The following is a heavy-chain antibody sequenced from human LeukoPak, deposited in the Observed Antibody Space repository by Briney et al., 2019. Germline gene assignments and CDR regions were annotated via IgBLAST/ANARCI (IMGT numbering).Heavy chain of an antibody. D-gene: IGHD1-26*01. CDR2: IYYNGST. J-gene: IGHJ4*02. V-gene: IGHV4-59*01. CDR1: GGSISSYY. Sequence: SETLSLTCTVSGGSISSYYWSWIRQPPGKGLEWIGYIYYNGSTNYNPSLKSRVTISVDTSKNQFSLKLSSVTAADTAVYYCARSNSGSYWYYSDYWGQGTLVTVSS. CDR3: ARSNSGSYWYYSDY.